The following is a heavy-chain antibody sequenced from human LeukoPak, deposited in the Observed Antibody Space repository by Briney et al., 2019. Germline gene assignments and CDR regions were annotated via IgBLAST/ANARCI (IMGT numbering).Heavy chain of an antibody. V-gene: IGHV5-51*01. CDR1: GYSFSNYW. CDR3: ASPPGYCGNDCSFDH. J-gene: IGHJ4*02. D-gene: IGHD2-21*02. Sequence: VESLKISCDGSGYSFSNYWIGWVRRMPGKGLELIWMNYNGDYETRYSPSFQGLVTISVDKSISTSYLQWSSLKAADTAIYCWASPPGYCGNDCSFDHWGQGTLVTVSS. CDR2: NYNGDYET.